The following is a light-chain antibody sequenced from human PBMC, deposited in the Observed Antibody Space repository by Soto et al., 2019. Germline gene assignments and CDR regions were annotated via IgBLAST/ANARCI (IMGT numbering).Light chain of an antibody. CDR3: QSYDSSLSVV. J-gene: IGLJ2*01. CDR2: GNS. Sequence: QSVLTQPPSVSGAPGQRVTISCTGSSSNIGAGYDVHWYQQLPGTAPKLLIYGNSNRPSGVPDRFSGSKSGTSVFLAITGLQAEDEADYYCQSYDSSLSVVFGGGTKVTVL. CDR1: SSNIGAGYD. V-gene: IGLV1-40*01.